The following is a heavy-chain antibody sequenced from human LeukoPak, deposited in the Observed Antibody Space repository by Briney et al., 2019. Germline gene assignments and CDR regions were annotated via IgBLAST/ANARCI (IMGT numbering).Heavy chain of an antibody. CDR1: GGTFSSYA. CDR3: ASSRDSYGTQQD. V-gene: IGHV1-69*13. Sequence: SVKVSCKASGGTFSSYAISWVRQAPGQGLEWMGGIIPIFGTANYAQKFQGRVTITADESTSTAYMELSSLRSEDTAVYYCASSRDSYGTQQDWGQGTLVTVSS. CDR2: IIPIFGTA. D-gene: IGHD5-18*01. J-gene: IGHJ4*02.